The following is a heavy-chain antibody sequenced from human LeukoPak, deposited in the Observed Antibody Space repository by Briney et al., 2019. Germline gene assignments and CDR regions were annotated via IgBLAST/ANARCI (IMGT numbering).Heavy chain of an antibody. CDR3: VTALGNY. CDR1: GFTFSDNW. Sequence: GGSLRLSCAASGFTFSDNWMYWVRQAPGKGLVLISHISTDGTTTNYADSVKRRFTISRDNAKHTVYLQMNSLRAEDTAVYYCVTALGNYWGQGTLVTVSS. CDR2: ISTDGTTT. V-gene: IGHV3-74*01. J-gene: IGHJ4*02. D-gene: IGHD5-18*01.